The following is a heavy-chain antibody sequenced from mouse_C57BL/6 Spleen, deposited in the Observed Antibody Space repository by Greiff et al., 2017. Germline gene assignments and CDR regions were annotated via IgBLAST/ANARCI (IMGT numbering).Heavy chain of an antibody. Sequence: EVHLVESGGGLVQPGGSMKLSCVASGFTFTNYWMNWVRQSPEKGLEWVAQIRLKSDNYATHYAEAVKGRFTISRDDSKSSVYLQMNNLRADDTGIYYCTEYYGSPPWFAYWGQGTLVTVSA. CDR2: IRLKSDNYAT. D-gene: IGHD1-1*01. CDR1: GFTFTNYW. V-gene: IGHV6-3*01. J-gene: IGHJ3*01. CDR3: TEYYGSPPWFAY.